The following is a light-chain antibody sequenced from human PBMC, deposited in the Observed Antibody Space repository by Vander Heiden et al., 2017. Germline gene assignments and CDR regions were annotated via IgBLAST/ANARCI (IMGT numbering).Light chain of an antibody. Sequence: QSVLTQPPSVSPAPGQKVTISCSGSNSNIGNDFVSWYQHLPRTAPKLLIYDTYKRPSGIPDRFSASKSGTSATLDITGLQTGDEADYYCVAWDSSLSARLFGGGTKLTVL. J-gene: IGLJ3*02. CDR2: DTY. V-gene: IGLV1-51*01. CDR1: NSNIGNDF. CDR3: VAWDSSLSARL.